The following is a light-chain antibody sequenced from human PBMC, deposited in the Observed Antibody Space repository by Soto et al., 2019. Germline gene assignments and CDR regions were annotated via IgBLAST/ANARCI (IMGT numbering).Light chain of an antibody. CDR2: DDS. V-gene: IGKV1-5*01. Sequence: DLKMTQSPSTLSASVGDRVTMTCRASESISTWLAWYQQKPGKAPRLLIYDDSTLERGLPSRFSGSGSGTEFTLTISSLQPADFATYYCQQYDTDRTVGQGTKVDIK. J-gene: IGKJ1*01. CDR1: ESISTW. CDR3: QQYDTDRT.